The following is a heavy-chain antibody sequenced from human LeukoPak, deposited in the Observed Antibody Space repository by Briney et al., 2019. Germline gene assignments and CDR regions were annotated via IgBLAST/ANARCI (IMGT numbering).Heavy chain of an antibody. D-gene: IGHD3-10*01. J-gene: IGHJ1*01. CDR1: GFTFSEAW. Sequence: PGGSLRLSCAASGFTFSEAWVHWVRQAPGKGLVWVSRINSDGSTTRYADSVKGRFTISRDNAKNTLYLQMNSLRAEDTAVYYCARVSGPGMNEYFHLWGQGTLVTVSS. CDR2: INSDGSTT. V-gene: IGHV3-74*01. CDR3: ARVSGPGMNEYFHL.